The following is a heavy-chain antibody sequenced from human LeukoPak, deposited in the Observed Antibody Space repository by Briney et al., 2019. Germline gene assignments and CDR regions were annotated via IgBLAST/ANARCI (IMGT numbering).Heavy chain of an antibody. CDR1: GFTFSSYW. D-gene: IGHD2-2*01. CDR3: ARDPRPLDCSSTSCPLYYYYYYMDV. CDR2: IKQDGSEE. Sequence: PGGSLRLSCAASGFTFSSYWMSWVRQAPGKGLEWVANIKQDGSEEYYVDSVKGRFTISRDNAKNSLYLQMNSLRAEDTAVYYCARDPRPLDCSSTSCPLYYYYYYMDVWGKGTTVTVSS. V-gene: IGHV3-7*01. J-gene: IGHJ6*03.